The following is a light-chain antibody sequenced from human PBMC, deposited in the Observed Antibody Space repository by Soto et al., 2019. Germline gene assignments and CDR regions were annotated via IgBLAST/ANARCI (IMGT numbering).Light chain of an antibody. CDR1: QSISSW. V-gene: IGKV1-5*03. Sequence: DIQMTQSPSTLSASVGDRVTITCRASQSISSWLAWYQQKPGKAPKLLIYKASSLESGDPSRFSGSRSGTEFTLTISSLQPDDFATYYCQQYNSYSWTFGQGTKVEIK. CDR2: KAS. J-gene: IGKJ1*01. CDR3: QQYNSYSWT.